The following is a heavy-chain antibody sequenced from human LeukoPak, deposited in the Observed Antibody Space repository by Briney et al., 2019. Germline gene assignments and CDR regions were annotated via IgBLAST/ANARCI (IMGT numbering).Heavy chain of an antibody. J-gene: IGHJ5*02. CDR3: ARESKSYDGSGFHHDS. CDR1: GDSIRNYF. D-gene: IGHD3-22*01. CDR2: IYTSGST. Sequence: SDTLSLTCTVSGDSIRNYFWSWIRQPAGKGLEWVGRIYTSGSTDYNPSLKSRVTLSVDTSKNQFSLKLWSVTAADTAVYYCARESKSYDGSGFHHDSWGQGTLVTVSS. V-gene: IGHV4-4*07.